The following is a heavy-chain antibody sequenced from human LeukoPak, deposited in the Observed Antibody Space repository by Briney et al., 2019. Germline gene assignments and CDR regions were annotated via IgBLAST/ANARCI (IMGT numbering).Heavy chain of an antibody. Sequence: GGSLRLSCAASGLTVRSNFLSWVRQAPGKGLEWVSVIYSGGTTYYADSVKGRFTISRDNSKNTLYLQINSLRAEDTAVYYCARDGYGNNYMDVWGKGTTVTVSS. CDR1: GLTVRSNF. V-gene: IGHV3-53*01. D-gene: IGHD1/OR15-1a*01. CDR3: ARDGYGNNYMDV. J-gene: IGHJ6*03. CDR2: IYSGGTT.